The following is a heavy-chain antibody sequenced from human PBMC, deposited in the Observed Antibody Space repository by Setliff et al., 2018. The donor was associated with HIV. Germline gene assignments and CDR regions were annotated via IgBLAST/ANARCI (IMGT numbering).Heavy chain of an antibody. V-gene: IGHV4-38-2*02. J-gene: IGHJ4*02. CDR3: ARDYYDSSGYLAFDY. CDR1: GYSISSGYY. CDR2: IYHSGST. Sequence: LPETLSLTCAVSGYSISSGYYWGWIRQPPGKGLEWIGSIYHSGSTYYNPSLKSRVTISVDTSKNQFSLKLSSVTAADTAVYYCARDYYDSSGYLAFDYWGQGTQVTVSS. D-gene: IGHD3-22*01.